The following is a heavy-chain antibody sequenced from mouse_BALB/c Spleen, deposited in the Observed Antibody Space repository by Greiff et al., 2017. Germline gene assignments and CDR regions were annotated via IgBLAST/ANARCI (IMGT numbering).Heavy chain of an antibody. CDR3: ARPTMITGWYFDV. CDR1: GYSITSGYS. J-gene: IGHJ1*01. V-gene: IGHV3-1*02. Sequence: EVQLQESGPDLVKPSQSLSLTCTVTGYSITSGYSWPWIRQFPGNKLEWMGYIHYSGSTNYNPSLKSRISITRDTSKNQFFLQLNSVTTEDTATYYCARPTMITGWYFDVWGAGTTVTVSS. D-gene: IGHD2-4*01. CDR2: IHYSGST.